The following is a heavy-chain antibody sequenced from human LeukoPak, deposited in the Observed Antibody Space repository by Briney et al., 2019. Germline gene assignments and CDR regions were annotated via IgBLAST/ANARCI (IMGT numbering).Heavy chain of an antibody. V-gene: IGHV4-34*01. D-gene: IGHD2-21*01. Sequence: PSETLSLTCAVYGGSCSDYYCSWIRQPPGKGLEWIGVIHPYGDLYYNSSLTSRLTISIDTSKTQFSLRLTSLTAADTAFYYCARGRDRSKAGEHWGQGTLVTVSS. CDR1: GGSCSDYY. J-gene: IGHJ4*02. CDR2: IHPYGDL. CDR3: ARGRDRSKAGEH.